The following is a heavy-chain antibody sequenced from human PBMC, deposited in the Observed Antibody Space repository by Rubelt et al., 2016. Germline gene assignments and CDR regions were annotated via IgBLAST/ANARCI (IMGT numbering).Heavy chain of an antibody. CDR1: GGSISSSGYF. CDR3: ARLQRGCSVTGVDF. Sequence: QLQLQESGPGLVKPSETLSLTCTVSGGSISSSGYFWGWIRQPPGKGLEWIGSIYYSGSTYYNPSPKGRVTISVDTSKNQLSLKLSCVTAADTAAYYCARLQRGCSVTGVDFWGQGTLVTVSS. J-gene: IGHJ4*02. V-gene: IGHV4-39*07. CDR2: IYYSGST. D-gene: IGHD5-18*01.